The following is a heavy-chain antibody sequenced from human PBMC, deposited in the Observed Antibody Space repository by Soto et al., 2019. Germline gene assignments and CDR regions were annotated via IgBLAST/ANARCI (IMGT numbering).Heavy chain of an antibody. CDR1: GGSFSGYY. D-gene: IGHD2-8*02. CDR2: INHSGST. CDR3: ARDKITGLFDY. Sequence: QVQLQQWGAGLLKPSETLSLTCAVYGGSFSGYYWTWIRQPPGTGLEWIGEINHSGSTNYNPSLKSRVTISVDKSNNQLSLKLTSVTAADTAVYYCARDKITGLFDYWCQGTLVTVSS. J-gene: IGHJ4*02. V-gene: IGHV4-34*01.